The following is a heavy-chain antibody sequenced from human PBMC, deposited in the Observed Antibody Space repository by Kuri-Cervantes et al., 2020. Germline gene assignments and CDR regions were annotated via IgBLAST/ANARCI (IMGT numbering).Heavy chain of an antibody. CDR2: IVVGSGNT. Sequence: SVKVSCKASGVTFTSSAVQWVRQARGQRLEWIGWIVVGSGNTIYAQQFQGRVTMTEDTSTDTAYMELTSLRSDDTAVYYCATLRAQDGSSFDYWGQGTLVTVSS. D-gene: IGHD6-13*01. V-gene: IGHV1-58*01. CDR3: ATLRAQDGSSFDY. J-gene: IGHJ4*02. CDR1: GVTFTSSA.